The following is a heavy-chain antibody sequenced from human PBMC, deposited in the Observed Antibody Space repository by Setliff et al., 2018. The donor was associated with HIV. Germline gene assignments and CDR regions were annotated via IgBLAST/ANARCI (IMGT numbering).Heavy chain of an antibody. CDR2: IYTSGST. CDR1: GGSISCGSYY. D-gene: IGHD1-26*01. V-gene: IGHV4-61*09. Sequence: LSLTCTVSGGSISCGSYYWSWIRQPAGKGLEWIGHIYTSGSTNYNPSLKSRVTISVDTSKNQFSLKLSSVTAADTAVYYCARDPAGGATSAHAFDIWGQGTMVTVSS. CDR3: ARDPAGGATSAHAFDI. J-gene: IGHJ3*02.